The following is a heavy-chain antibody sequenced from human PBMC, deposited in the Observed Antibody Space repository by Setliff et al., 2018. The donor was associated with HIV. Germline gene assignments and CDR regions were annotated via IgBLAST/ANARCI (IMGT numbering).Heavy chain of an antibody. D-gene: IGHD1-1*01. CDR2: INAGNGNT. J-gene: IGHJ4*02. CDR3: ARQLSNSLES. V-gene: IGHV1-3*01. Sequence: ASVKVSCKASGYTFTSYAMHWVRQAPGQRLEWMGWINAGNGNTKYSQRFRGRVTMTRDTSINTAYMELSGLRSDDTAVYYCARQLSNSLESWGQGTPVTVSS. CDR1: GYTFTSYA.